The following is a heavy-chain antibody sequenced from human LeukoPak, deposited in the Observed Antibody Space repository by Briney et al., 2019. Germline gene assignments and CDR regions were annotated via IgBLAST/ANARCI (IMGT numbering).Heavy chain of an antibody. CDR2: ISSNGGST. CDR1: GFTFSSYA. Sequence: GGSLRLSCSASGFTFSSYAMHWVRQAPGKGLEYVSAISSNGGSTYYADSVKGRFTISRDNSKNTLYLQMSSLRAEDTAVYYCVKGLRFLEWVNWYFDLWDRGTLVTVSS. CDR3: VKGLRFLEWVNWYFDL. V-gene: IGHV3-64D*09. D-gene: IGHD3-3*01. J-gene: IGHJ2*01.